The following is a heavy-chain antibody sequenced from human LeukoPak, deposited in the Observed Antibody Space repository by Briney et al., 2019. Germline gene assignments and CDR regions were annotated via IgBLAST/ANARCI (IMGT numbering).Heavy chain of an antibody. J-gene: IGHJ4*02. Sequence: GGSLRLSCAASGFTVSSNYMSWVREAPGEGLEWVSDSGSGGSTYYADSVKGRFTISRDNSKNTLYLQMNSLRAEDTAVYYCAKRIQSAMATGYWDQGTLVTVSS. CDR2: SGSGGST. V-gene: IGHV3-53*01. D-gene: IGHD5-18*01. CDR3: AKRIQSAMATGY. CDR1: GFTVSSNY.